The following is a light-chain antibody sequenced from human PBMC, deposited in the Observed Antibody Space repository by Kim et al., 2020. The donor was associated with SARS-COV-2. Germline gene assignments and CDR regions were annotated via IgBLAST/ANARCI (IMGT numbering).Light chain of an antibody. J-gene: IGKJ1*01. Sequence: EFVLTQSPGTLSLSPGARATLSCRASQSVSSSYVAWYQQKPGQAPRLLIYGASSRATGIPDRFSGSGSGTDFTLTIRRLEPEDSAVYYCQQYSSSPHTFGQGTKVEIK. CDR2: GAS. CDR1: QSVSSSY. CDR3: QQYSSSPHT. V-gene: IGKV3-20*01.